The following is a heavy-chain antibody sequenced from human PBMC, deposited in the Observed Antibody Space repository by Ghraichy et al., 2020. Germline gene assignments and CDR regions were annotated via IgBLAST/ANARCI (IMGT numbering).Heavy chain of an antibody. CDR2: IYSTGST. CDR3: ARHIGGDFWRTSGGMDV. D-gene: IGHD3-3*01. V-gene: IGHV4-59*08. J-gene: IGHJ6*02. CDR1: GGSISSYY. Sequence: SQTLSLTCTVAGGSISSYYCSWIRQPPGKGLEWIGYIYSTGSTNYNPSLKSRVTISVDTSKNQFSLKLTSVTAADTAMYYCARHIGGDFWRTSGGMDVWGQGTTVTVSS.